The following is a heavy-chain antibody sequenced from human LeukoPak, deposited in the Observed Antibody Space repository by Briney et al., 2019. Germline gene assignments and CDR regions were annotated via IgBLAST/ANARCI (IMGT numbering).Heavy chain of an antibody. D-gene: IGHD6-19*01. CDR1: KLTFRNYG. CDR2: IWYDGSNK. V-gene: IGHV3-33*01. CDR3: TRAVASSSGWYADY. Sequence: GGSLRLSCAASKLTFRNYGMHWVRQAPGKGLEWVALIWYDGSNKYYVDSVKGRFTISRDNSKNTLYLQMNSLRAEDTAVYYCTRAVASSSGWYADYWGQGTLVTVSS. J-gene: IGHJ4*02.